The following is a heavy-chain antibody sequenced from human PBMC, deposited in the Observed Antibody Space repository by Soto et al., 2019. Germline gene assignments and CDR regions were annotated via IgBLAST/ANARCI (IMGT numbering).Heavy chain of an antibody. V-gene: IGHV5-51*01. D-gene: IGHD6-19*01. Sequence: LKISCKASGYSFTTYWIAWVRQMPGKGLELMGIIYPGDSDPRYRPSFRGHITISADKSISAAYLQWSSLKASDTAMYYCARPFDTSGWYDSWGQGTLVTVYS. J-gene: IGHJ5*01. CDR2: IYPGDSDP. CDR3: ARPFDTSGWYDS. CDR1: GYSFTTYW.